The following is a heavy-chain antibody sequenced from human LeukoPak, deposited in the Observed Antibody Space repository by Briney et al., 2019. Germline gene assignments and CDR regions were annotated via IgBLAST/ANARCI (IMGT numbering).Heavy chain of an antibody. V-gene: IGHV1-46*01. CDR2: INPSGGST. Sequence: ASVKVSCKASGYTFTSYYMHWVRQAPGQGLEWMGIINPSGGSTSYAQKFQGRVTMTRDTSTSTVYMELSSLRSEDTAAYYCAREGYYDFWSGYYRGGTDEDWFDPWGQGTLVTVSS. CDR3: AREGYYDFWSGYYRGGTDEDWFDP. J-gene: IGHJ5*02. CDR1: GYTFTSYY. D-gene: IGHD3-3*01.